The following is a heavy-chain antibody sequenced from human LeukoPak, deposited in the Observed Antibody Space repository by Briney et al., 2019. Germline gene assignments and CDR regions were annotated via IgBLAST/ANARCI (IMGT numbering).Heavy chain of an antibody. Sequence: NAGGSLRLSCAASGFTFSNYAMSWVRQAPGKGLEWVGRIKTTTDGGTTDYAAPVKDRFIISRDDSKSTLYLQMSSLKTEDTAVYYCAIYINSGYYSGHYWGQGTLVTVSS. D-gene: IGHD3-22*01. CDR2: IKTTTDGGTT. V-gene: IGHV3-15*01. J-gene: IGHJ4*02. CDR1: GFTFSNYA. CDR3: AIYINSGYYSGHY.